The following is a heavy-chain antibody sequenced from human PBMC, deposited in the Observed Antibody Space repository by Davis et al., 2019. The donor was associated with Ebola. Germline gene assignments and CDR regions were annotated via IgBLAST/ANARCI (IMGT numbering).Heavy chain of an antibody. V-gene: IGHV1-46*01. CDR1: GHTFTDYL. D-gene: IGHD3-10*01. CDR3: ASGEFVDF. CDR2: INPSIGNT. Sequence: ASVKVSCKASGHTFTDYLMHWVRQAPGQGLEWMGLINPSIGNTSLAQKFQGRVTLTRDTSTSTVHMDLNSLKSEDTAIYYCASGEFVDFWGQGTLVTVSS. J-gene: IGHJ4*02.